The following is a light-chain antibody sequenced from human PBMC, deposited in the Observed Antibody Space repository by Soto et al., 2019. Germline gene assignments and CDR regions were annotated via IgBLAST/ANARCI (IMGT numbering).Light chain of an antibody. V-gene: IGKV1-5*03. CDR1: QSISAW. CDR3: QQLNSYPIT. Sequence: IDMTQSPSTLSASVGDRGIINCRASQSISAWLAWYQQKPGKAPRLLIYKASTLEIGVPSRFSGSGSGTEFTLTISSLQPEDFATYYCQQLNSYPITLGQGTRLEIK. J-gene: IGKJ5*01. CDR2: KAS.